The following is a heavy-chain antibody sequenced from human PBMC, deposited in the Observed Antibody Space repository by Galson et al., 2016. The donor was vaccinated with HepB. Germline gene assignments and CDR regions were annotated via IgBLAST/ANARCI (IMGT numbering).Heavy chain of an antibody. Sequence: SVKVSCKASGYTFTSYAMHWVRQAPGQRLEWMGWINAGNGNTKYSQKFQGRVTITRDTSASTAYMELSSLRSEDTAVYYCAGSRPRYFFSFDIWGQGTMVTVS. J-gene: IGHJ3*02. CDR3: AGSRPRYFFSFDI. V-gene: IGHV1-3*01. CDR1: GYTFTSYA. CDR2: INAGNGNT. D-gene: IGHD3-9*01.